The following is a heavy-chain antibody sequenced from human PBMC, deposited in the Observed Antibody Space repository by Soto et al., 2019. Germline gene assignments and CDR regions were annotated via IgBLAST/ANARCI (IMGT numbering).Heavy chain of an antibody. CDR3: ARENSYPYFDF. Sequence: GGFLRLSCAASGFTVSSNYMSWVRQAPGKGLQWVSVIYSSGSTYYEDSVKGRFTISRDNPKNTLYLQMNSLRVEDTAVYYCARENSYPYFDFWGQGTQVTV. V-gene: IGHV3-53*01. D-gene: IGHD5-18*01. J-gene: IGHJ4*02. CDR1: GFTVSSNY. CDR2: IYSSGST.